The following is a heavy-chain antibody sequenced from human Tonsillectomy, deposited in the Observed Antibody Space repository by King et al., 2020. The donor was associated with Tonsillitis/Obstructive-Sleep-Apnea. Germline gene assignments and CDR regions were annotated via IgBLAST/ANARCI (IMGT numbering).Heavy chain of an antibody. CDR2: IKSKTDGGTT. J-gene: IGHJ3*02. D-gene: IGHD4-17*01. V-gene: IGHV3-15*01. CDR1: GFTFSNAW. CDR3: THRTTVTSADAFDI. Sequence: VQLVQSGGGLLKPGGSLRLSCAASGFTFSNAWMSWVRQAPGKGLAWVGRIKSKTDGGTTEYAAPVKGRFTISRDDSKNTLYLQMNRLKTEDTAVYYCTHRTTVTSADAFDIWGQGTMVTVSS.